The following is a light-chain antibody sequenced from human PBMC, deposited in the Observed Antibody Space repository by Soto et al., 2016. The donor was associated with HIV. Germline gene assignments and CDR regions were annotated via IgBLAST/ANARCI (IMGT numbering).Light chain of an antibody. J-gene: IGLJ1*01. Sequence: SYELTQPPSVSVAPGKTATITCGGNNIGSKSVHWYQQKPGQAPVLVVYDDSDRRSGIPERFSGSNSGNTATLTISRVEAGDEADYYCQVWDITSDPYVLGTGTRVTVL. CDR3: QVWDITSDPYV. CDR1: NIGSKS. CDR2: DDS. V-gene: IGLV3-21*03.